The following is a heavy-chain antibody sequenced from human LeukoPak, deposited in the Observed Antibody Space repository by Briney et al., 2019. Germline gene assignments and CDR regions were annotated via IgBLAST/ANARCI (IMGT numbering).Heavy chain of an antibody. CDR3: ARGPPTDYYDSSGFYYVFDY. V-gene: IGHV4-59*12. D-gene: IGHD3-22*01. CDR1: GGSLTNYY. CDR2: IYYIGGT. J-gene: IGHJ4*02. Sequence: SETLSLTCTVSGGSLTNYYWAWIRQPPGMGLEWVGYIYYIGGTKYNPSLKSRLTMSVDTSNNQFSLKLSSVTAADTAVYFCARGPPTDYYDSSGFYYVFDYWGQGTLVTVSS.